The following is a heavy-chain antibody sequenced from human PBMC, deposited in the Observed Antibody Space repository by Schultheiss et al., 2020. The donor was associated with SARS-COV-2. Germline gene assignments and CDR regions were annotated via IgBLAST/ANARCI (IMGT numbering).Heavy chain of an antibody. V-gene: IGHV3-73*01. D-gene: IGHD2-15*01. J-gene: IGHJ4*02. Sequence: GGSLRLSCAASGFTFSSYEMNWVRQAPGKGLEWVGRIKSKANSYATAYAASVKGRFTISRDDSKNTAYLQMNSLKTEDTAVYYCYRPVVVAADYYFDYWGQGTLVTVSS. CDR2: IKSKANSYAT. CDR3: YRPVVVAADYYFDY. CDR1: GFTFSSYE.